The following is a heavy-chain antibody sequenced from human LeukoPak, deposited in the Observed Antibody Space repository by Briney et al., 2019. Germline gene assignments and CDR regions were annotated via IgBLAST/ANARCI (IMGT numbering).Heavy chain of an antibody. CDR1: GFTFDDYG. CDR2: INWNGGST. D-gene: IGHD1-26*01. CDR3: AREGAWTWEWELPFFLGFDY. J-gene: IGHJ4*02. V-gene: IGHV3-20*04. Sequence: PGGSLRLSCAASGFTFDDYGMSWVRQAPGKGLEWVSGINWNGGSTGYADSVKGRFTISRDNAKNSLYLQMNSLRAEDTALYYCAREGAWTWEWELPFFLGFDYWGQGTLVTVSS.